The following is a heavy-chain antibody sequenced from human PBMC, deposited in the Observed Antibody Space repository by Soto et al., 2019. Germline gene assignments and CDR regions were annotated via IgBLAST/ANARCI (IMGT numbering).Heavy chain of an antibody. CDR2: IRSKANSYAT. CDR1: GFTFSGSA. J-gene: IGHJ4*02. V-gene: IGHV3-73*02. Sequence: EVQLVESGGGLVQPGGSLKLSCAASGFTFSGSAMHWVRQASGKGLEWVGRIRSKANSYATAYAASVKGRFTISRDDSKNTAYLQMNSLKTEDTAVYYCTNYGGNSIASCWGQGTLVTVSS. D-gene: IGHD4-17*01. CDR3: TNYGGNSIASC.